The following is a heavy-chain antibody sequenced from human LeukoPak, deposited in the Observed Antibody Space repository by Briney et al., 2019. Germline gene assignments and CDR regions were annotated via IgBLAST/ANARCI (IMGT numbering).Heavy chain of an antibody. CDR3: ATYCGGDCYSPHDAFDI. Sequence: PGGSLRLSCAASGLTFSSHWMSWVRQAPGKGLEWVANIRQDGKEKYYVDSVKGRFTIPRDNAKNSLYLQMNSLRAEDTAVYYCATYCGGDCYSPHDAFDIWGQGTMVTVSS. D-gene: IGHD2-21*02. CDR1: GLTFSSHW. V-gene: IGHV3-7*05. J-gene: IGHJ3*02. CDR2: IRQDGKEK.